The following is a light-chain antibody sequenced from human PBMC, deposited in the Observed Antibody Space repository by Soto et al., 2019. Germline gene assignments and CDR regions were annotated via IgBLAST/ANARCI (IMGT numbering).Light chain of an antibody. CDR1: QSVSSSY. J-gene: IGKJ4*01. CDR3: QQYGSSPT. Sequence: EIVLTQSPGTLSLSPGERATLSCRASQSVSSSYLAGYQQKPGQAPRLLIYGASSRATGIPDRFSGSVSGTDFTLTISRLEAEDFAVYYCQQYGSSPTFGGGTKVEIK. V-gene: IGKV3-20*01. CDR2: GAS.